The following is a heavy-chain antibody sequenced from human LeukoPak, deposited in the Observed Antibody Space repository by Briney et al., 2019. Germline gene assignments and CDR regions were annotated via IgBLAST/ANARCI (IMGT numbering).Heavy chain of an antibody. CDR2: ISGSGGST. D-gene: IGHD6-13*01. J-gene: IGHJ4*02. Sequence: GGSLRLSCAASGFTFSSYGMSWARQAPGKGLEWVTAISGSGGSTYYADSVKGRFTISRDNSKNTLFLQMNSLRAEDTAVYYCAKDRTQQIAKFDYWGQGTLVTVSS. V-gene: IGHV3-23*01. CDR1: GFTFSSYG. CDR3: AKDRTQQIAKFDY.